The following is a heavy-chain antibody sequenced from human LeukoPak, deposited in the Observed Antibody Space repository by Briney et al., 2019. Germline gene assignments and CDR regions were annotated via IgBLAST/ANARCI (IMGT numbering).Heavy chain of an antibody. J-gene: IGHJ6*02. CDR2: IVVGSGNT. CDR1: GFTFTSSA. Sequence: GTSVKVSCKASGFTFTSSAVQWVRQARGQRLEWIGWIVVGSGNTNYAQKFQERVTITRDMSTSTAYMELSSLRFEDTAVYYCAAGDYYDSSGYWGYYYYYGMDVWGQGTTVTVSS. V-gene: IGHV1-58*01. D-gene: IGHD3-22*01. CDR3: AAGDYYDSSGYWGYYYYYGMDV.